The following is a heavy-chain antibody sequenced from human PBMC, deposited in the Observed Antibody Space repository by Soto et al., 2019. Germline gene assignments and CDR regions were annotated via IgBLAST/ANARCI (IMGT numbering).Heavy chain of an antibody. CDR1: GGSISSGGYY. CDR3: ARGYWDHYCSGGSCYKLRSPSFDY. J-gene: IGHJ4*02. D-gene: IGHD2-15*01. CDR2: IYYSGST. V-gene: IGHV4-31*03. Sequence: SETLSLTCTVSGGSISSGGYYWSWIRQHPGKGLEWIGYIYYSGSTYYNPSLKSRVTISVDTSKNQFSLKLSSVTAADTAVYYCARGYWDHYCSGGSCYKLRSPSFDYWGQGTLVTVSS.